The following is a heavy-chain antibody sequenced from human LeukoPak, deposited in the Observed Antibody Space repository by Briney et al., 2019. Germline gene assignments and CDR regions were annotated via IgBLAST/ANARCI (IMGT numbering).Heavy chain of an antibody. CDR3: ATPDRYSSSWYLRGAFDI. CDR2: ISSSSSYI. CDR1: GFTFSSYS. D-gene: IGHD6-13*01. Sequence: GGSLRLSCAASGFTFSSYSMNWVRQAPGKGLEWVSSISSSSSYIYYADSVKGRFTISRDNAKNSLYLQMNSLRAEDTAVYYCATPDRYSSSWYLRGAFDIWGQGTMVTVSS. J-gene: IGHJ3*02. V-gene: IGHV3-21*01.